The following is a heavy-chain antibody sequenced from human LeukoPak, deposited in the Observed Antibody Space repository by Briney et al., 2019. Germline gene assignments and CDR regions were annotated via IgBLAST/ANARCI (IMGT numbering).Heavy chain of an antibody. CDR3: ARPYCGGDCYHNAFDI. CDR1: GFTFSSYS. Sequence: GGSLRLSCAASGFTFSSYSMNWVRQAPGKGLEWASYISSSSSTIYYADSVKGRFTISRDNAKNSLYLQMNSLRAEDTAVYYCARPYCGGDCYHNAFDIWGQGTMVTVSS. J-gene: IGHJ3*02. CDR2: ISSSSSTI. D-gene: IGHD2-21*02. V-gene: IGHV3-48*01.